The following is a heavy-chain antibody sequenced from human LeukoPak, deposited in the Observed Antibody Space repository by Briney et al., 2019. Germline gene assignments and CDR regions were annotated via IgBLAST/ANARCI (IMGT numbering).Heavy chain of an antibody. V-gene: IGHV4-34*01. CDR3: ASPSYGPDAFDI. CDR2: INHSGST. CDR1: GFTFSSYV. D-gene: IGHD3-10*01. Sequence: GSLRLSCAASGFTFSSYVMHWVRQPPGKGLEWIGEINHSGSTNYNPSLKSRVTISVDTSKKQFSLKLTSVTAADTAVYYCASPSYGPDAFDIWGQGTMVTVSS. J-gene: IGHJ3*02.